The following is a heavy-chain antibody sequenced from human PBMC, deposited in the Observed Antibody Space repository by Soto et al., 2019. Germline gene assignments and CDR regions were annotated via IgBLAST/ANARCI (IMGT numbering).Heavy chain of an antibody. Sequence: SETLSLTCAVSGDSISRGYHWAWIRQPPGKWLEWVASIYHTGTTYYNPSLTSRVTISVDTSKNQFSLKLSSVTAADTAVYYCARSPGGNYPIDYWGQGTLVTVSS. D-gene: IGHD4-4*01. CDR1: GDSISRGYH. V-gene: IGHV4-38-2*01. CDR3: ARSPGGNYPIDY. CDR2: IYHTGTT. J-gene: IGHJ4*02.